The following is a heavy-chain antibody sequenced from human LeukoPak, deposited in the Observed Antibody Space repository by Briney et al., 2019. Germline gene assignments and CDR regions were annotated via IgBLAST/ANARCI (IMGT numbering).Heavy chain of an antibody. CDR2: IYYSGST. V-gene: IGHV4-61*01. J-gene: IGHJ5*02. CDR3: ARTYSSSWGWFDP. CDR1: GYSISSGYY. Sequence: PSETLSLTCTVSGYSISSGYYWSWIRQPPGKGLEWIGYIYYSGSTNYNPSLKSRVTISVDTSKNQFSLKLSSVTAADTAVYYCARTYSSSWGWFDPWGQGTLVTVSS. D-gene: IGHD6-6*01.